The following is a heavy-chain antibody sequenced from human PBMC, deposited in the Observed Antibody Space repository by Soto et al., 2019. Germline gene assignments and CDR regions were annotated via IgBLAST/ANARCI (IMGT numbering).Heavy chain of an antibody. V-gene: IGHV1-69*01. CDR2: IVPMFDTT. Sequence: QVQLVQSGTEGKKPGASVKVSCKDSGGAFGSSASNWVRQAPSQGLEWMGGIVPMFDTTNYAQRFQGRVTVTGDESTSTVYLELTRLRSEDTGMYYCTRHRGYSSGYWGQDFWGQGTRVTVSS. J-gene: IGHJ4*02. CDR1: GGAFGSSA. CDR3: TRHRGYSSGYWGQDF. D-gene: IGHD5-12*01.